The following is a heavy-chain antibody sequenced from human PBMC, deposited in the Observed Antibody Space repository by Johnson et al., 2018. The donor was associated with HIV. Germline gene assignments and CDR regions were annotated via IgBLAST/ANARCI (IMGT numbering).Heavy chain of an antibody. J-gene: IGHJ3*02. CDR3: ARDRGYWDAFDI. V-gene: IGHV3-11*04. D-gene: IGHD3-22*01. Sequence: YISSSGGTIYYADSVKGRFSISRDNAKNSLYLQMNSLRAEDTAVYYCARDRGYWDAFDIWGQGTMVIVSS. CDR2: ISSSGGTI.